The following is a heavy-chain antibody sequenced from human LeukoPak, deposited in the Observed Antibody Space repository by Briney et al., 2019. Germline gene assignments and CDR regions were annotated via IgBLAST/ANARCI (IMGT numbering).Heavy chain of an antibody. V-gene: IGHV3-7*01. J-gene: IGHJ4*02. CDR3: ARVPPAPYYYDSSGYYDY. CDR1: GFTFSSYW. Sequence: GGSLRLSCAASGFTFSSYWMSWVRQAPGKGLEWVANIKQDGSEKYYVDSVKGRFTISRDNAKNSLYLKMNSLRAEDTAVYYCARVPPAPYYYDSSGYYDYWGQGTLVTVSS. CDR2: IKQDGSEK. D-gene: IGHD3-22*01.